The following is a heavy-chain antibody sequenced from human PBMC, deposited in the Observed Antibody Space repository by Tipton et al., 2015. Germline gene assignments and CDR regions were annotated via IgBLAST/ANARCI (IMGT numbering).Heavy chain of an antibody. Sequence: SLRLSCAASGFTFSSYAMSWVRQAPGKGLEWVSGISWNSISIGYADSVKGRFTISRDNVKKSLYLEMNSLRADDTALYYCGKDDGYNYGGTIEHWGQGTLVTVSS. D-gene: IGHD5-24*01. CDR2: ISWNSISI. CDR1: GFTFSSYA. J-gene: IGHJ4*02. CDR3: GKDDGYNYGGTIEH. V-gene: IGHV3-9*01.